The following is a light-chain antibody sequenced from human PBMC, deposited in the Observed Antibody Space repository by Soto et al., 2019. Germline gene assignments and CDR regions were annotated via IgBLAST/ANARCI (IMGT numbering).Light chain of an antibody. CDR2: DNS. CDR3: GTWDSSLSAVV. Sequence: QSVLTQPPSVSAAPGQKVTISCSGSSSNIGINYVSWYQQLPGTAPKVLIYDNSKRPSGIPDRFSGSKSGTSATLGITGLQTGDEADYYCGTWDSSLSAVVFGGGTKLTVL. J-gene: IGLJ2*01. V-gene: IGLV1-51*01. CDR1: SSNIGINY.